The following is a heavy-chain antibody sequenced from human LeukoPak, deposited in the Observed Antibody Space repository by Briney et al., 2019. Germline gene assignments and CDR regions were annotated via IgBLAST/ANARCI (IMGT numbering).Heavy chain of an antibody. J-gene: IGHJ6*02. Sequence: SETLSLTCTVSGDSISSGSYYWGWIRQPPGKGLEWIGSIDYSGSTYYNPSLKSRVTISVDTPKNQFSLKLSSVTAADRAVYYCAGNPSRVDHGSKRIGDCGMDVWGQGTTVTVSS. CDR2: IDYSGST. V-gene: IGHV4-39*01. CDR3: AGNPSRVDHGSKRIGDCGMDV. D-gene: IGHD4-11*01. CDR1: GDSISSGSYY.